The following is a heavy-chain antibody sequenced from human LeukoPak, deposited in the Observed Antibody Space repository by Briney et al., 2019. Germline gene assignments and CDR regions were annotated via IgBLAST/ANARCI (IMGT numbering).Heavy chain of an antibody. Sequence: MSSETLSLTCTVAGGSISGYYWSWIRQPPGKGLEWIGYIYYSGSTKYNPSLKSRVTMSVDTSRNQFSLKLSSMTAADTAVYYCARGGLENGYHSNDGFDIWGQGTMVTVSS. CDR1: GGSISGYY. CDR3: ARGGLENGYHSNDGFDI. V-gene: IGHV4-59*01. D-gene: IGHD3-22*01. CDR2: IYYSGST. J-gene: IGHJ3*02.